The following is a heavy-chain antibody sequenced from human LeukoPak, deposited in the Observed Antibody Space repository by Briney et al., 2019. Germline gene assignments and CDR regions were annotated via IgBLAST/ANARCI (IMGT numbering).Heavy chain of an antibody. CDR1: GFTFDDYG. CDR2: INWNGGST. D-gene: IGHD6-13*01. CDR3: ARGTIATIIAAAPWAAFDI. V-gene: IGHV3-20*04. Sequence: PGGSLRLSCAASGFTFDDYGMSWVRQAPGKGLEWVSGINWNGGSTGYADSVKGRFTISRDNAKNSLYLQMNSLRAEDTALYYCARGTIATIIAAAPWAAFDIWGQGTMVTVSS. J-gene: IGHJ3*02.